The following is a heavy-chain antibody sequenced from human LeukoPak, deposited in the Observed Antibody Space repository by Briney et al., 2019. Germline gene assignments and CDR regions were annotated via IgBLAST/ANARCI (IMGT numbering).Heavy chain of an antibody. J-gene: IGHJ4*02. V-gene: IGHV3-21*01. CDR3: AREWGIAVAGIDY. Sequence: GGSLRLSCAASGFTFSSYSMNWARQAPGKGLEWVSSISSSSSYIYYADSVKGRFTISRDNAKNSLYLQMNSLRAEDTAVYYCAREWGIAVAGIDYWGQGTLVTVSS. CDR2: ISSSSSYI. CDR1: GFTFSSYS. D-gene: IGHD6-19*01.